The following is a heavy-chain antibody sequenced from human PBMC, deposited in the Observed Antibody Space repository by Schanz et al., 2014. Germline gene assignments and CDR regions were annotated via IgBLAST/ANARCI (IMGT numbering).Heavy chain of an antibody. CDR2: ISSSSSYI. J-gene: IGHJ6*02. Sequence: EVQLLESGGGLVQPGGSLRLSCAASGFTVSNSYIHWVRQAPGKGLEWVSSISSSSSYISYADSVKGRFTISRDNSKNSLYLQMNSLRTEDTALYYCAKDSRGSSFDMDVWGQGTTVNVSS. D-gene: IGHD1-26*01. CDR1: GFTVSNSY. V-gene: IGHV3-21*04. CDR3: AKDSRGSSFDMDV.